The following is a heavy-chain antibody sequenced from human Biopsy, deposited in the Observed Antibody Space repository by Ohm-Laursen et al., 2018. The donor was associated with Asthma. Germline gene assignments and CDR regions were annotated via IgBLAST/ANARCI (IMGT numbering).Heavy chain of an antibody. J-gene: IGHJ6*02. CDR3: GRAVDYSHYYGIDV. V-gene: IGHV1-18*01. CDR2: ISVYNGNT. D-gene: IGHD3-10*01. CDR1: GYTFNSAG. Sequence: ASVKVSCKTSGYTFNSAGITWVRQAPGQRLEWMGWISVYNGNTKVAQKLQDRVTMITDTSTSTAYMELRSLRSDDTAVYFCGRAVDYSHYYGIDVWGQGTTVTVS.